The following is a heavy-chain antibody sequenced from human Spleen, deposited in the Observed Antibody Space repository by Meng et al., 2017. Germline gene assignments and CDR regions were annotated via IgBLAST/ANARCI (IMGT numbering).Heavy chain of an antibody. J-gene: IGHJ5*02. CDR2: ISAYNGNT. Sequence: ASVKVSCKASGYTFTSYGISWVRQAPGQGLEWMGWISAYNGNTNYAQKFQGRVTMTRDTSISTAYMELSRLRSDDTAVYYCARQPQYYYDSSGYYNWFDPWGQGTLVTVSS. CDR1: GYTFTSYG. V-gene: IGHV1-18*01. D-gene: IGHD3-22*01. CDR3: ARQPQYYYDSSGYYNWFDP.